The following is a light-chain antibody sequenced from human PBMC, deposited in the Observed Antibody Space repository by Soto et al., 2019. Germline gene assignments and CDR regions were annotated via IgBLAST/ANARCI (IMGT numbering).Light chain of an antibody. V-gene: IGLV2-14*03. CDR2: DVA. Sequence: QSVLTQPASVSGSPGQSITISCAGTSGDIGGYNYVSWYQQHPGKAPKLIIFDVADRPSGVSDRFSGSKSGNTASLTISGLRPGDEADYYCSSFTGSSTHVFGTGTKVTVL. CDR3: SSFTGSSTHV. CDR1: SGDIGGYNY. J-gene: IGLJ1*01.